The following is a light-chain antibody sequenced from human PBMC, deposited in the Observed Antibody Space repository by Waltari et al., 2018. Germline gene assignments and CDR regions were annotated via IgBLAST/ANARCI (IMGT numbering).Light chain of an antibody. J-gene: IGKJ5*01. CDR2: DAS. Sequence: EIVLTQSPATLSLSPGERATPPCRASQSVGSYLAWYQQKPGQAPRLLIYDASNRATGIPARFSGSGSGTDFTLTISSLEPEDFAVYYCQQRKNWPPITFGQGTRLDIK. CDR3: QQRKNWPPIT. CDR1: QSVGSY. V-gene: IGKV3-11*01.